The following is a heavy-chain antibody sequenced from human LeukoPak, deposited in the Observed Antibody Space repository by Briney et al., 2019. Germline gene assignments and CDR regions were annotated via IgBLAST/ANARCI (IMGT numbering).Heavy chain of an antibody. J-gene: IGHJ4*02. V-gene: IGHV1-18*01. D-gene: IGHD5-12*01. CDR3: ARVGARGYSGYAGY. Sequence: VASVKVSCKASGYTFTSYGIGWVRQAPGQGLEWMGWISAYNGNTNYAQKLQGRVTMTTDTSTSTAYMELRSLRSDDTAVYYCARVGARGYSGYAGYWGQGTLVTVSS. CDR1: GYTFTSYG. CDR2: ISAYNGNT.